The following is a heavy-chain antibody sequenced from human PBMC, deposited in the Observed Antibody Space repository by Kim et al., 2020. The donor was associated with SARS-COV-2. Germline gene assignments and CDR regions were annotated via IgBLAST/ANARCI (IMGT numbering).Heavy chain of an antibody. Sequence: SVKVSCKASGGTFSSYAISWVRQAPGQGLEWMGRIIPILGIANYAQKFQGRVTITADKSTSTAYMELSSLRSEDTAVYYCAIAVAGIDFDYWGQGTLVTVSS. CDR1: GGTFSSYA. CDR2: IIPILGIA. CDR3: AIAVAGIDFDY. V-gene: IGHV1-69*04. J-gene: IGHJ4*02. D-gene: IGHD6-19*01.